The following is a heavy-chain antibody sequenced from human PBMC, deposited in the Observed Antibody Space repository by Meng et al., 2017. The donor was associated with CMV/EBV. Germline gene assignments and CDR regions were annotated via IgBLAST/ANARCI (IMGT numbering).Heavy chain of an antibody. V-gene: IGHV1-8*03. CDR3: ARRSGVVPAGPWTEYDFWSGYYTEGYYYYGMDV. CDR1: GYTFTSYD. J-gene: IGHJ6*02. CDR2: MNPNSGNT. D-gene: IGHD3-3*01. Sequence: ASVKVSCKASGYTFTSYDINWVRQATGQGLEWMGWMNPNSGNTGYAQKFQGRVTITRNTSISTAYMELSSLRSEDTAVYYCARRSGVVPAGPWTEYDFWSGYYTEGYYYYGMDVWGQGTTVTVSS.